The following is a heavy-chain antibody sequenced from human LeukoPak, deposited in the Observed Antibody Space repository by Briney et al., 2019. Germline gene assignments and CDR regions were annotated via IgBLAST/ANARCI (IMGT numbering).Heavy chain of an antibody. Sequence: GGSLRLSCTASGFTFSSYGMNWVRQAPGKGLEWVSSISTSSSYIYYADSVKGRFTISRDNAKNSLYLQMNSLRAEDTAVYYCARDFSSGSYYGDYFFDYWGQGTLVTVSS. CDR3: ARDFSSGSYYGDYFFDY. V-gene: IGHV3-21*01. CDR1: GFTFSSYG. D-gene: IGHD1-26*01. CDR2: ISTSSSYI. J-gene: IGHJ4*02.